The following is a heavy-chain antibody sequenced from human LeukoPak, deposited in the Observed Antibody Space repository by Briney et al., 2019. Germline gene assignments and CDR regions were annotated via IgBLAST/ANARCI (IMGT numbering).Heavy chain of an antibody. J-gene: IGHJ4*02. CDR2: IYHSGST. Sequence: ASETLSLTCTVSGYSISSGYYWGWIRQPPGKGLEWIGSIYHSGSTYYNPSLKSRVTISVDTSKNQFSLKLSSVTAVDTAVYYCARGSSWAAAGSFDYWGQGTLVTVSS. CDR3: ARGSSWAAAGSFDY. V-gene: IGHV4-38-2*02. D-gene: IGHD6-13*01. CDR1: GYSISSGYY.